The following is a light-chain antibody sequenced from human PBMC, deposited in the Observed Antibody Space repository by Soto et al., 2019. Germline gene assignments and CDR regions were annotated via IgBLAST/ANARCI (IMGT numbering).Light chain of an antibody. CDR2: EVS. V-gene: IGLV2-14*01. CDR3: SSYTTSSTWV. CDR1: SSDIGRYNY. Sequence: QSALTQPASVSGSPGQSITISCTGTSSDIGRYNYVSWFQQHPGKAPKLMIYEVSNWPSGASNRFPGSKSGNTASLTISGLQAEDEADYYCSSYTTSSTWVFGGGTKLTVL. J-gene: IGLJ3*02.